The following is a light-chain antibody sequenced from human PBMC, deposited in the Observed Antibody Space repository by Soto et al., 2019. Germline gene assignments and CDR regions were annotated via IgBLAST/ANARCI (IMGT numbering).Light chain of an antibody. CDR2: GNN. V-gene: IGLV1-40*01. CDR1: SSNNGAGYD. CDR3: QSYGSSLSGLYV. J-gene: IGLJ1*01. Sequence: QSVVTRAASVSRAPGARVTNYCTGSSSNNGAGYDVHWYQQLPGTAPKLLIYGNNNRPSGVPDRFSGSKSGTSASLAITGLQAEDEADYYCQSYGSSLSGLYVFGTGTKVTVL.